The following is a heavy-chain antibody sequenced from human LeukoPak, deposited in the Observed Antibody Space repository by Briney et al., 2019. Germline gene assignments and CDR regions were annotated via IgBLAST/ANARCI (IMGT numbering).Heavy chain of an antibody. V-gene: IGHV3-23*01. Sequence: GGSLRLSCAASGFTFSSHAMSWVRQAPGKGLEWVSAISGSGGSTYYADSVKGRFTISRDNSKNTLYLQMNSLRAEDTAVYYCAKDIDRGVIIRDYFDYRGQGTLVTVSS. J-gene: IGHJ4*02. D-gene: IGHD3-10*01. CDR3: AKDIDRGVIIRDYFDY. CDR1: GFTFSSHA. CDR2: ISGSGGST.